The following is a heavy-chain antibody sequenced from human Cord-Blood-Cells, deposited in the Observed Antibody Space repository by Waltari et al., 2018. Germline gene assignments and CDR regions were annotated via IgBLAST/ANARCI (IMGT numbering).Heavy chain of an antibody. CDR1: GFTFGAYA. J-gene: IGHJ4*02. CDR2: IRCKSYGGTT. V-gene: IGHV3-49*04. CDR3: TRRRRYYGSGSYYYFDD. Sequence: EVQLVESGGGLVQPGRSLRRSCTASGFTFGAYAMSWVRQAPGKGLEWVGFIRCKSYGGTTEYASSVKGRFTISRDDSKSIAYLQMNSLKTEDTAVYYCTRRRRYYGSGSYYYFDDWGQGTLVTVSS. D-gene: IGHD3-10*01.